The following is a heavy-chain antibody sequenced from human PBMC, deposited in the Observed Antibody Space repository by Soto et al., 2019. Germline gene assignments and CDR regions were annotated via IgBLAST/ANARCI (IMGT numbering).Heavy chain of an antibody. V-gene: IGHV1-18*01. CDR2: ISAYNGNT. CDR3: ARALSDWYGDVDFDY. CDR1: GYTFTSYG. Sequence: ASVKVSCKASGYTFTSYGISWVRQAPGQGLEWMGWISAYNGNTNYAQELQGRVTMTTDTSTSTAYMELRSLRSDDTAVYYCARALSDWYGDVDFDYWGQGTLVTVSS. D-gene: IGHD6-19*01. J-gene: IGHJ4*02.